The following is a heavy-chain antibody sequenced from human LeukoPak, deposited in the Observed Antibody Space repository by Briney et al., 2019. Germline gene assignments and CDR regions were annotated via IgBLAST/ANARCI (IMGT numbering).Heavy chain of an antibody. CDR3: ARHVSGASSVFDL. V-gene: IGHV4-59*08. Sequence: SEILSLTCSVSGGSMSSYYWSWIRQPPGKELDWIGYIYYSGSTNYSPSLKSRVTISVDTSKNQFSLKLSSVTAAGTAVYYCARHVSGASSVFDLWGQGTEVTVSS. CDR2: IYYSGST. D-gene: IGHD3-10*01. CDR1: GGSMSSYY. J-gene: IGHJ3*01.